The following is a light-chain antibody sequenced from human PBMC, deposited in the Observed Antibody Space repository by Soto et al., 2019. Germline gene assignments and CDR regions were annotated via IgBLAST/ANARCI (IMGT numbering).Light chain of an antibody. V-gene: IGKV1-5*03. Sequence: DIQMTQSPSTLYASVGDRVTITCLASQSISSWLAWYRQKPGKAPKLLIYKASSLESGVPSRFSGSGSGTEFTLTISSLQPDDFATYYCQQYNSYSWTFGQGTKVDIK. CDR1: QSISSW. CDR2: KAS. J-gene: IGKJ1*01. CDR3: QQYNSYSWT.